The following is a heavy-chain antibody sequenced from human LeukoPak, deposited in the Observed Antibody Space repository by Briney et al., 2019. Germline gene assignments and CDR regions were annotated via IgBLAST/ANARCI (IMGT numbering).Heavy chain of an antibody. Sequence: GGSLRLSCAASGFTFSSYSMNWVRQAPGKGLEWVSSISSSSSYIYYVDSVKGRFTISRDNAKNSLYLQMNSLRAEDTAVYYCARDSGSYYHLDYYYYMDVWGKGTTVTVSS. CDR1: GFTFSSYS. CDR3: ARDSGSYYHLDYYYYMDV. D-gene: IGHD1-26*01. CDR2: ISSSSSYI. J-gene: IGHJ6*03. V-gene: IGHV3-21*01.